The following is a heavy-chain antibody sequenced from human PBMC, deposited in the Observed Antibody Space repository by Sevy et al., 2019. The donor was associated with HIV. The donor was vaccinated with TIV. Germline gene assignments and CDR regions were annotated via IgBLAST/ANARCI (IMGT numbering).Heavy chain of an antibody. Sequence: GGSLTLSCAASGFTFSSYAMSWVCQAPGKGLEWVSAISGSGGSTYYADSVKGRFTISRDNSKNTLYLQMNSLRAEDTAVYYCEKGGDGYSLDAFDIWGQGTMVTVSS. CDR3: EKGGDGYSLDAFDI. J-gene: IGHJ3*02. V-gene: IGHV3-23*01. CDR1: GFTFSSYA. CDR2: ISGSGGST. D-gene: IGHD4-4*01.